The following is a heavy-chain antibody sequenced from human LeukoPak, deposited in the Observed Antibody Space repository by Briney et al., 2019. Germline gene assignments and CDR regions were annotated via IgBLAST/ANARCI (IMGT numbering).Heavy chain of an antibody. J-gene: IGHJ6*03. CDR1: GYTFTSYD. CDR2: MNPNSGNT. V-gene: IGHV1-8*01. D-gene: IGHD4-17*01. Sequence: ASVKVSCKASGYTFTSYDINWVRQATGQGLEWMGWMNPNSGNTGYAQKFQGRVTMTRNTSISTAYMELSSLRSEDTAVYYCATGVTTGYYYYMDVWGKGTTVTISS. CDR3: ATGVTTGYYYYMDV.